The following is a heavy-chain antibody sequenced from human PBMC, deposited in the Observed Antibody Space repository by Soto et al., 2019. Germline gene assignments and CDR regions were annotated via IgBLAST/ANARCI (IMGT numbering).Heavy chain of an antibody. V-gene: IGHV5-51*01. Sequence: EVQLVQSGAELKKPGESLKISCKASGYSFTDYWIGWVRQMSGKGLEWMGLIYPATSDTRYSPSFQGQVTVSVDKSISTAYLQWSSLQASDTAMYYCARPDYGANRGTFDCWGQGTLVTVSS. CDR3: ARPDYGANRGTFDC. CDR2: IYPATSDT. J-gene: IGHJ4*02. D-gene: IGHD4-17*01. CDR1: GYSFTDYW.